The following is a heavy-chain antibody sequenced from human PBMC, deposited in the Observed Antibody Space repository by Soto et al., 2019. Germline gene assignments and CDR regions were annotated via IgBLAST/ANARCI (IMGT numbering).Heavy chain of an antibody. D-gene: IGHD3-10*01. J-gene: IGHJ4*02. CDR1: GFTFSSYA. V-gene: IGHV3-30-3*01. CDR2: ISYDGSNK. Sequence: QVQLVESGGGVVQPGRSLRLSCAASGFTFSSYAMHWVRQAPGKGLEWVAVISYDGSNKYYADSVKGRFTISRDNSKNTLYLQMNSLRDEDTAVYYCARDSTTMVRGVLQYWGQGTLVTVSS. CDR3: ARDSTTMVRGVLQY.